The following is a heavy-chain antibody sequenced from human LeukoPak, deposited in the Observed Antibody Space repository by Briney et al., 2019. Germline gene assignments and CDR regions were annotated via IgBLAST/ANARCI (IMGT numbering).Heavy chain of an antibody. J-gene: IGHJ4*02. Sequence: GGSLRLSCAASGFTFTTYWMSWVRQAPGKGLEWVANIKTDGSEKYYVDSVKGRFTISRDNTKNSLYLQMNSLRAEGTAGYFSARENWTNDYSGRGTLVTVSS. V-gene: IGHV3-7*01. CDR1: GFTFTTYW. CDR3: ARENWTNDY. D-gene: IGHD1/OR15-1a*01. CDR2: IKTDGSEK.